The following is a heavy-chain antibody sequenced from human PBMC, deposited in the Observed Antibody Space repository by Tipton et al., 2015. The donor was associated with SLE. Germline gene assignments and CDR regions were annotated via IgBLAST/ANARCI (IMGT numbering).Heavy chain of an antibody. CDR1: GVSIRSYSYY. CDR3: ARRAAAAMGDAFDI. Sequence: TLSLTCTVSGVSIRSYSYYWGWIRQAPGKGLEWIGSIYYTGSTDYNPSLKSRIIISVDMSKNQFSLKLSSVTAADTAVYYCARRAAAAMGDAFDIWGQGTMVTVSS. D-gene: IGHD2-2*01. V-gene: IGHV4-39*01. CDR2: IYYTGST. J-gene: IGHJ3*02.